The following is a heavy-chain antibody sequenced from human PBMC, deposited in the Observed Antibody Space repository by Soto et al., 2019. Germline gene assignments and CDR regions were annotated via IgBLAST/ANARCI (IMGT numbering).Heavy chain of an antibody. CDR2: ISNDGSKK. CDR3: ARSIAVAGLDS. J-gene: IGHJ4*02. D-gene: IGHD6-19*01. CDR1: GFTFSPSA. V-gene: IGHV3-30-3*01. Sequence: PGGALGLSCVASGFTFSPSAIHWVRQAPGKGLAWVAVISNDGSKKYFVDSVKGRFTISRDNSNNTVYLQMNSLRAEDTALYYCARSIAVAGLDSWGPGSLVTVSS.